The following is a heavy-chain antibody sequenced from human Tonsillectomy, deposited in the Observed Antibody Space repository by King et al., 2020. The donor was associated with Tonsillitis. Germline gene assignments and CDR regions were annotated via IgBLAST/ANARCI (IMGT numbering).Heavy chain of an antibody. CDR3: ASLSSYYYDGRGYYCSYYLDY. D-gene: IGHD3-22*01. V-gene: IGHV4-38-2*02. J-gene: IGHJ4*02. Sequence: QLQESGPGLVKPSETLSLTCTVSGYSISSGYYWGWIRQPPGKGLEWIGSIYHSGSTHYNPSLKSRVTISVDTSKNQFSLKLSSVTAADTAVYYCASLSSYYYDGRGYYCSYYLDYWGQGTLVTVSS. CDR2: IYHSGST. CDR1: GYSISSGYY.